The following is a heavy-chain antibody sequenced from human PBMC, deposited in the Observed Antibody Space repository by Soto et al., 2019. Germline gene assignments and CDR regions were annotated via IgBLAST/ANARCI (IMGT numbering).Heavy chain of an antibody. V-gene: IGHV1-46*01. J-gene: IGHJ4*02. CDR1: GYTLTSYY. Sequence: VASVKVSCKAPGYTLTSYYMHWVRQAPGQGLEWMGIINPSGGNTNYAQKFQGRVTMTTDTSTSTAYMELRSLRSDDTAVYYCARDPPPPDYWGQGTLVTVSS. CDR3: ARDPPPPDY. CDR2: INPSGGNT.